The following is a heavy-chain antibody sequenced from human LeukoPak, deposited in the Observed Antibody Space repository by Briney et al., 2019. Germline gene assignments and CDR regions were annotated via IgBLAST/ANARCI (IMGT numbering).Heavy chain of an antibody. CDR2: IYSGGST. V-gene: IGHV3-53*01. CDR3: AGGEYQLLYSAEYYFDY. D-gene: IGHD2-2*02. CDR1: GFTVSSNY. Sequence: GGYLRLSCAASGFTVSSNYMSWVRQAPGKGLEWVSVIYSGGSTYYADSVKGRFTISRDNSKNTLYLQMNSLRAEDTAVYYCAGGEYQLLYSAEYYFDYWGQGTLVTVSS. J-gene: IGHJ4*02.